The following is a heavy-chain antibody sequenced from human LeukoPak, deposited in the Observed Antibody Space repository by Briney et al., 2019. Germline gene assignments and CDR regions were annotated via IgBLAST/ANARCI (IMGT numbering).Heavy chain of an antibody. CDR2: IDGSSSTI. V-gene: IGHV3-48*04. CDR3: ATDSPETAAFDY. J-gene: IGHJ4*02. D-gene: IGHD1-1*01. Sequence: GGPERLPCTACGYSYNTYSKNGPRQAPGEGLEGVSYIDGSSSTIYYAHSVTGRFTITRDNDKTLPYLQMNSLRADDTVFYHCATDSPETAAFDYWGEGTLATVSS. CDR1: GYSYNTYS.